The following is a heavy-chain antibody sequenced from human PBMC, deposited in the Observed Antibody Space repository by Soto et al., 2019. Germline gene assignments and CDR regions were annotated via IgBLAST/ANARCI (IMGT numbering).Heavy chain of an antibody. CDR3: VPPGSYRFDN. V-gene: IGHV3-74*01. J-gene: IGHJ4*02. CDR1: GFTLGTYW. Sequence: PGGSLRLSCAGSGFTLGTYWVHWVRQAPGEGLVWVSRINPDGATRDYADSVKGRFTISRDNARSTVYLQMNSLRGDDTAVYYCVPPGSYRFDNWGQGTLVTVSS. D-gene: IGHD3-16*02. CDR2: INPDGATR.